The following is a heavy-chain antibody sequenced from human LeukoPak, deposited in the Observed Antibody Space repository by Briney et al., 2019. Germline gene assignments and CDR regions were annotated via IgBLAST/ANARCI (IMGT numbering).Heavy chain of an antibody. J-gene: IGHJ4*02. CDR3: AGERNRYSNYIDY. CDR2: IYYSGST. D-gene: IGHD4-11*01. CDR1: GGSISSYY. V-gene: IGHV4-59*01. Sequence: SETLSLTCTVSGGSISSYYWSWIRQPPGKGLEWIGYIYYSGSTNYNPSLKSRVTISVDTSKNQFSLKLSSVTAADTAVYYCAGERNRYSNYIDYWGQGTLVTVSS.